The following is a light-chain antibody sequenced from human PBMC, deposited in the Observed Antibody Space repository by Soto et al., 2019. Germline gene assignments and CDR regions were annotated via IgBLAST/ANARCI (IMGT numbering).Light chain of an antibody. Sequence: DIQMTQSPSSVSAFVGDRVTITCRASQGINSWLAWYQQKPWKAPNLMIYVPSSLQSGVPSRFSGSGSGTLFTLTISSLQPEDFATYYCQQANSFPLTFGGGTKVEIK. CDR1: QGINSW. CDR3: QQANSFPLT. J-gene: IGKJ4*01. CDR2: VPS. V-gene: IGKV1-12*01.